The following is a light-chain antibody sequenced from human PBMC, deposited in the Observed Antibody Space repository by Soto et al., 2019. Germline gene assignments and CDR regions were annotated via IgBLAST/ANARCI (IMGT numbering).Light chain of an antibody. CDR1: QSISNW. Sequence: IQLTQSPSTLPTSVGDRVTLTCRASQSISNWLAWYQQKPGTAPKLLIYHASILETAVPSRFSGNGSGTEFTLTISSLQPGDFATYYCQQYNSYSFGQGSRVEIK. CDR2: HAS. V-gene: IGKV1-5*01. J-gene: IGKJ1*01. CDR3: QQYNSYS.